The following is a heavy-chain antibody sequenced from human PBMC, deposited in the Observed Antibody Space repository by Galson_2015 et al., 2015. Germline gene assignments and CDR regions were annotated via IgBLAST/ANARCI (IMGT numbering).Heavy chain of an antibody. CDR3: ARDRNTVTTGPGAFDI. Sequence: SVKVSCKASGGTFSSYAISWVRQAPGQGLEWMGGIIPIFGTANYAQKLQGRVTITADKSTSTAYMELSSLRSEDTAVYYCARDRNTVTTGPGAFDIWGQGTMVTVSP. D-gene: IGHD4-17*01. V-gene: IGHV1-69*06. CDR1: GGTFSSYA. CDR2: IIPIFGTA. J-gene: IGHJ3*02.